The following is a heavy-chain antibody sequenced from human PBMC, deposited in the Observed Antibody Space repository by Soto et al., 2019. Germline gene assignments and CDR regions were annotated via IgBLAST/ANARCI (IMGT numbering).Heavy chain of an antibody. Sequence: GSLRLSCAASGFTFSSYWMSWVRQAPGKGLEWVANIKQDGSEKYYVDSVKGRFTISRDNAKNSLYLQMNSLRAEDTAVYYCARVAVCSGGSCYSEPFQHWGQGTLVTVSS. CDR3: ARVAVCSGGSCYSEPFQH. CDR1: GFTFSSYW. CDR2: IKQDGSEK. J-gene: IGHJ1*01. V-gene: IGHV3-7*01. D-gene: IGHD2-15*01.